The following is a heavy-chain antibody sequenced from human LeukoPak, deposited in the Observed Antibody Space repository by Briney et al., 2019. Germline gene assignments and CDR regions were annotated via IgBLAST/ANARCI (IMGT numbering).Heavy chain of an antibody. J-gene: IGHJ4*02. V-gene: IGHV1-2*02. CDR1: GYTFTGYY. Sequence: GASVKVSCKASGYTFTGYYMHWVRQAPGQGLEWMGWINPNSVGTNYAQKFQGRVTMTRDTSISTAYMELSRLRSDDTAVYYCARAVLLGTDFDYWGQGTLVTISS. CDR3: ARAVLLGTDFDY. D-gene: IGHD5-18*01. CDR2: INPNSVGT.